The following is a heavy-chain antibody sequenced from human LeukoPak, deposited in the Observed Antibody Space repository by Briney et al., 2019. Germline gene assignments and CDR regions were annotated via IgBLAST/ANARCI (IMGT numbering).Heavy chain of an antibody. CDR2: ISYDGSNK. J-gene: IGHJ4*02. CDR1: GFTFSSYG. D-gene: IGHD2-15*01. V-gene: IGHV3-30*18. Sequence: GGSLRLSCAASGFTFSSYGMHWVRQAPGKGLEWVAVISYDGSNKYYADSVKGRFTISRDNSKNTLYLQMNSLRAEDTAVYYCAKALLRYCSGGSCYTLDYWGQGTLVTVSS. CDR3: AKALLRYCSGGSCYTLDY.